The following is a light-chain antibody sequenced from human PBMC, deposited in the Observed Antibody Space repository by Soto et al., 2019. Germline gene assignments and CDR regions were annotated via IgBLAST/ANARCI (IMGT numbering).Light chain of an antibody. CDR1: QSVSSSY. CDR3: QQYGSSPTT. V-gene: IGKV3-20*01. Sequence: EIVLTQSPGTLSLSPGERATLSCRASQSVSSSYLAWYQQKPGQAPRLLIYGASSRATGIPDRFSGSGSGTDFTSTNSRLEPEYFAVDYCQQYGSSPTTVGQGTKVE. CDR2: GAS. J-gene: IGKJ1*01.